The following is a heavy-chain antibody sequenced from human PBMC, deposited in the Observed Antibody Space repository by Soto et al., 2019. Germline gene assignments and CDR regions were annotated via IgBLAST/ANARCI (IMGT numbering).Heavy chain of an antibody. CDR2: ITSSGRTI. J-gene: IGHJ6*02. CDR1: GLTFSDYY. CDR3: ARGGGYGGQYYYGMDV. V-gene: IGHV3-11*01. D-gene: IGHD3-16*01. Sequence: PGGSLRLSGGPSGLTFSDYYMSWIRQTQGKGLEWVSYITSSGRTIFYADSVKGRFTISRDNAKNSLYLQMNSLRAEDTAVYYCARGGGYGGQYYYGMDVWGQGTTVTVSS.